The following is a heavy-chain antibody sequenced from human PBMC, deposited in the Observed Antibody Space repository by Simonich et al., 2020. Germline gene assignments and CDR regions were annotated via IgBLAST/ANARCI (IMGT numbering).Heavy chain of an antibody. J-gene: IGHJ4*02. CDR2: INPNRGGT. CDR1: GYTFTGYY. Sequence: QVQLVQSGAEVKKPGASVKVSCKASGYTFTGYYKHWVRQAPGQGLEWKGWINPNRGGTNYAHKFQGRVTMTRDTSISTAYMELSRLRSDDTAVYYCARSSDLLNWNDGPYYWGQGTLVTVSS. V-gene: IGHV1-2*07. CDR3: ARSSDLLNWNDGPYY. D-gene: IGHD1-1*01.